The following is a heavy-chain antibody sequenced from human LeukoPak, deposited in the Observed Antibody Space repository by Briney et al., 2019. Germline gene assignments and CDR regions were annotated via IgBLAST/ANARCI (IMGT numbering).Heavy chain of an antibody. D-gene: IGHD6-19*01. CDR2: IYTAGNT. Sequence: GGSLRLSCTASAFTVSSNCMSWVRQAPGKGLEWVSLIYTAGNTYYADSVKGRFTISRDISKNTLYIQMSSLRTDDTAMYYCARVAVEGREFFQRWGQGTLVTVSS. V-gene: IGHV3-66*02. J-gene: IGHJ1*01. CDR3: ARVAVEGREFFQR. CDR1: AFTVSSNC.